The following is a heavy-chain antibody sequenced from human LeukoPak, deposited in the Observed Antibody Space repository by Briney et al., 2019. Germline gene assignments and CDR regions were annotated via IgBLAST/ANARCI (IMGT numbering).Heavy chain of an antibody. J-gene: IGHJ4*02. CDR1: GLTVSNNY. CDR2: IYSGGST. D-gene: IGHD6-19*01. V-gene: IGHV3-53*01. Sequence: GGSLRLSCAATGLTVSNNYISWARQAPGKGLEWVSVIYSGGSTYYAGSVKGRFSISRDNSKNTVYLQMNSLRAEDTAVYYCARQFSGWHYFDYWGQGTLVTVS. CDR3: ARQFSGWHYFDY.